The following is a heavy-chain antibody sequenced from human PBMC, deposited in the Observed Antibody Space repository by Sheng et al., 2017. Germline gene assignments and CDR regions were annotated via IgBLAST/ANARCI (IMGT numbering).Heavy chain of an antibody. CDR1: GLSVSGNH. V-gene: IGHV3-66*01. Sequence: EVQLVAFGGGLVQPGGSLRLSCAASGLSVSGNHMNWVRQAPGKGLEWVSVIYSGGSTYYADSVKGRFTISRDNSKNTLYLQMNSLRSEDTAVYYCARDYGDYYFDYWGQGTLVTVS. J-gene: IGHJ4*02. CDR2: IYSGGST. D-gene: IGHD4-17*01. CDR3: ARDYGDYYFDY.